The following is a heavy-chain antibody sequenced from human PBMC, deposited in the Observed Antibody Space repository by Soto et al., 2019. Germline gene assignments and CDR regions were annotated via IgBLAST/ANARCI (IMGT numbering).Heavy chain of an antibody. CDR3: ARGRRIAAAQTYYGMDV. CDR1: GFTFSSYD. CDR2: IGTAGDP. Sequence: EVQLVESGGGLVQPGGSLRLSCAASGFTFSSYDMHWVRQATGKGLEWVSAIGTAGDPYYPGSVKGRFTISRENAKNSLYLQMNSLRAGDTAVYYCARGRRIAAAQTYYGMDVWGQGTTVTVSS. V-gene: IGHV3-13*05. D-gene: IGHD6-13*01. J-gene: IGHJ6*02.